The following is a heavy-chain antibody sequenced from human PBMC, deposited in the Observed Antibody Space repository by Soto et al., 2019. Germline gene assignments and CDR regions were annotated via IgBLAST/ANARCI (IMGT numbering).Heavy chain of an antibody. Sequence: EVQLVESGGGLVKPGGSLRLSCAASGFTFSTYSMNWVRQAPGKGLEWVSSISGGSSYIHYADSVKGRFTISRDNAKNSLYLQKDSLRDEDTAVYHCARVGIAVAGTHFDYWGQGTLVTVSS. CDR2: ISGGSSYI. CDR3: ARVGIAVAGTHFDY. CDR1: GFTFSTYS. V-gene: IGHV3-21*01. J-gene: IGHJ4*02. D-gene: IGHD6-19*01.